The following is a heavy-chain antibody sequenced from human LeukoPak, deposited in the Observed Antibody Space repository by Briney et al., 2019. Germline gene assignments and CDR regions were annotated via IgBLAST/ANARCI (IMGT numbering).Heavy chain of an antibody. CDR3: TTDASWDSWSGFVDY. D-gene: IGHD3-3*01. V-gene: IGHV3-15*01. CDR1: GFTFSNAW. J-gene: IGHJ4*02. Sequence: GGSLRLSCAASGFTFSNAWMSWVRQAPGKGLEWVGRIKSKTDGGTTDYAAPVKGRLTISRDDSKNTLYLQMNSLKTEDTAVYYCTTDASWDSWSGFVDYWGQGTLVTVSS. CDR2: IKSKTDGGTT.